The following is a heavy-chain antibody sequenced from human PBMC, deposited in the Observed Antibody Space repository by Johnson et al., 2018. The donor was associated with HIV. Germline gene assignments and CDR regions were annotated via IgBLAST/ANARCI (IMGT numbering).Heavy chain of an antibody. CDR1: GFTFDDYV. CDR3: ARRRVAGDDAFDS. Sequence: EVQLVESGGGVLRPWGSLRLSCAASGFTFDDYVMRWVRQAPGKGLEWVSGIDWNGGSTGYADSVKGRFTISRDNAKNSLYLQMNSLRAEDTAVYYCARRRVAGDDAFDSWGQGTMVTVSS. J-gene: IGHJ3*02. CDR2: IDWNGGST. V-gene: IGHV3-20*04. D-gene: IGHD6-19*01.